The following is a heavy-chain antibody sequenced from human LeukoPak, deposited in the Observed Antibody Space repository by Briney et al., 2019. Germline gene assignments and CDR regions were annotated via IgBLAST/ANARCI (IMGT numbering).Heavy chain of an antibody. V-gene: IGHV3-23*01. D-gene: IGHD3-22*01. J-gene: IGHJ3*02. CDR1: GFTFSSYA. Sequence: TGGYLRFSCSAYGFTFSSYAMSWVRQAPGKGLEWVSAISGSGGSTYYADSVKGRFTRYRDNSKNTLYLQMNSLRAEDTAVYYCAKDSKAYYYDSSGTPDIWGQGTMVTVST. CDR2: ISGSGGST. CDR3: AKDSKAYYYDSSGTPDI.